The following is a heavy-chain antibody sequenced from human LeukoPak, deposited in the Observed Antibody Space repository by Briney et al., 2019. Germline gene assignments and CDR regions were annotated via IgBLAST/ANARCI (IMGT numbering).Heavy chain of an antibody. CDR2: IYHSGSS. Sequence: SETLSLTCAVSGYSISSGYYWGWIRQPPGKGLEWIGSIYHSGSSYYNPSLKSRVTISVDTSKNQFSLRLSSVTAADTAVYYCASLRLGELSLVDPWGQGTLVTVSS. D-gene: IGHD3-16*02. CDR3: ASLRLGELSLVDP. J-gene: IGHJ5*02. V-gene: IGHV4-38-2*01. CDR1: GYSISSGYY.